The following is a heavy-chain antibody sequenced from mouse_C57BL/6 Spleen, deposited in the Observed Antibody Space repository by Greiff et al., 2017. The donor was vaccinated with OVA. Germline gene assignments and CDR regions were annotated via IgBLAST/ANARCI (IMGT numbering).Heavy chain of an antibody. Sequence: QVTLKESGPGILQSSQTLSLTCSFSGFSLSTSGMGVSWIRQPSGKGLEWLAHIYWDDDKRYNPSLKRRLTISKDTSRNQVFLKITSVDTADTATYYCARSPLRTLYWYCDVWGTGTTVTVSS. V-gene: IGHV8-12*01. CDR2: IYWDDDK. J-gene: IGHJ1*03. CDR3: ARSPLRTLYWYCDV. CDR1: GFSLSTSGMG. D-gene: IGHD1-1*01.